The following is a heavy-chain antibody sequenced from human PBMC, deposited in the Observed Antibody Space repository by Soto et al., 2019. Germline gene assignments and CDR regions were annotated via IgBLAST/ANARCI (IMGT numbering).Heavy chain of an antibody. V-gene: IGHV1-2*02. CDR3: ARGSRAYYYDSSGYYRYWYFDL. CDR1: GYTFTGYY. J-gene: IGHJ2*01. CDR2: INPNSGGT. D-gene: IGHD3-22*01. Sequence: GASVKVSCKASGYTFTGYYMHWVRQAPGQGLEWMGWINPNSGGTNYAQKFQGRVTMARDTSISTAYMELSRLRSDDTAVYYCARGSRAYYYDSSGYYRYWYFDLWGRGTLVTVSS.